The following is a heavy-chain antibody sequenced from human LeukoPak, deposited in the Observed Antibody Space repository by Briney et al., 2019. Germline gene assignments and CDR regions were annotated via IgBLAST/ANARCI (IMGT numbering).Heavy chain of an antibody. CDR1: GFTFSSYG. Sequence: GGSLRLSCAASGFTFSSYGMHWVRQAPGKGLEWVAVISYDGSNKYYADSVKGRFTISRDNSKNTLYLQMNSLRAEDTAVYYCARVRRYYGSGSYYNVVPKYYFDYWGQGTLVTVSS. CDR2: ISYDGSNK. V-gene: IGHV3-30*03. J-gene: IGHJ4*02. CDR3: ARVRRYYGSGSYYNVVPKYYFDY. D-gene: IGHD3-10*01.